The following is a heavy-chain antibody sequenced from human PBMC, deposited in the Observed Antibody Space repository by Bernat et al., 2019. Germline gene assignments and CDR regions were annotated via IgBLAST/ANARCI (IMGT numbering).Heavy chain of an antibody. J-gene: IGHJ4*02. V-gene: IGHV3-7*04. CDR1: GFTFSSYW. D-gene: IGHD4-11*01. CDR2: IKQDGSEK. CDR3: ERDESYGNYSFPFDY. Sequence: EVQLVESGGGLVQPGGSLRLSCAASGFTFSSYWMSWVRQAPGKGLAWVANIKQDGSEKYYVDSVKDRFTISRDNAKNSLYLQMNSLSAEDTAVYYCERDESYGNYSFPFDYWCQGALITISS.